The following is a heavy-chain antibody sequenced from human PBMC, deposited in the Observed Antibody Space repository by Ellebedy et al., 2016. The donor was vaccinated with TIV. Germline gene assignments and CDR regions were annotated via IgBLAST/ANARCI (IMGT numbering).Heavy chain of an antibody. CDR1: GGTFSSYA. D-gene: IGHD6-19*01. Sequence: AASVKVSCKASGGTFSSYAISWVRQAPGQGLEWMGGIIPIFGTANYAQKFQGRVTITADESTGTAYMELRSLRSEDTAVYYCASGEQWLAPAYWGQGTLVTVSS. V-gene: IGHV1-69*13. CDR2: IIPIFGTA. J-gene: IGHJ4*02. CDR3: ASGEQWLAPAY.